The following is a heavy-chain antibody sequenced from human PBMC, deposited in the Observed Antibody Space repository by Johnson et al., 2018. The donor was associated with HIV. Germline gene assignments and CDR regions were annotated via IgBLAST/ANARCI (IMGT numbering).Heavy chain of an antibody. V-gene: IGHV3-66*01. CDR3: ARGSRYTYDNDDAYLLHAFDI. D-gene: IGHD3-22*01. CDR2: LYSGGNT. Sequence: VQLVESGGGLVQPGGSLRLSCGASGFSVSDSYMNWVRQAPGQGLEWVSVLYSGGNTYYADSVRGRFTISRDTSKNTLYLQMSSLKVEDTALYYCARGSRYTYDNDDAYLLHAFDIWGQGTMVTVSS. CDR1: GFSVSDSY. J-gene: IGHJ3*02.